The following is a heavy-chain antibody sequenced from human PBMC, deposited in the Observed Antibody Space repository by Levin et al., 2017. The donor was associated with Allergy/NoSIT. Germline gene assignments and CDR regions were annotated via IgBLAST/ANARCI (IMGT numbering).Heavy chain of an antibody. D-gene: IGHD3-10*01. Sequence: GGSLRLSCAASGFTFSSYWMHWVRQVPGKGLEWVSRINSDGRSTNYADSVKGRFTISRDNAKNTLYLQMNSLRDEDAAVYYCTRDLDGSGSISWFDPWGQGSLVTVSS. CDR1: GFTFSSYW. V-gene: IGHV3-74*01. CDR3: TRDLDGSGSISWFDP. J-gene: IGHJ5*02. CDR2: INSDGRST.